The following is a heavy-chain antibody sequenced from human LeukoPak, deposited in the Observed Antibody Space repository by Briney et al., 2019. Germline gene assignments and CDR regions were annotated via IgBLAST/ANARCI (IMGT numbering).Heavy chain of an antibody. D-gene: IGHD3-10*01. Sequence: ASVKVSCKASGYTFTSYGISWVRQAPGQGLEWMGIINPSGGSTSYAQKFQGRVTMTRDMSTSTVYMELSSLRSVDTAVYYCARDPGSYYYGSGSYYYYMDVWGKGTTVTVSS. CDR1: GYTFTSYG. V-gene: IGHV1-46*01. J-gene: IGHJ6*03. CDR3: ARDPGSYYYGSGSYYYYMDV. CDR2: INPSGGST.